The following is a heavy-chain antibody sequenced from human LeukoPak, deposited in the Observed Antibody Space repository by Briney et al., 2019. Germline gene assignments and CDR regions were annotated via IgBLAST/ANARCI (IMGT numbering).Heavy chain of an antibody. Sequence: SVKVSCKASGGTFSSYAISWVRQAPGQGLEWMGGIIPIFGTANCAQKFQGRVTITTDESTSTAYMELSSLRSEDTAVYYCARQYNWNGGFFDYWGQGTLVTVSS. CDR1: GGTFSSYA. J-gene: IGHJ4*02. V-gene: IGHV1-69*05. CDR3: ARQYNWNGGFFDY. CDR2: IIPIFGTA. D-gene: IGHD1-1*01.